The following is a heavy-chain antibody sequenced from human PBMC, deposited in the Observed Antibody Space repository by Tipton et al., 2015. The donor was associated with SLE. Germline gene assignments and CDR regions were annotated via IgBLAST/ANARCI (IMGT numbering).Heavy chain of an antibody. CDR1: GFAVTSYY. D-gene: IGHD2-2*01. Sequence: SLRLSCAASGFAVTSYYMNWVRQAPGRGLEWVSLIYKTGGTHYADSVEGRFTISRDNFNNTLYLQMNSLKPEDTAIYYCARGGLGFCTSGTCYDVTDIWGQGTMVTVSS. V-gene: IGHV3-53*05. CDR3: ARGGLGFCTSGTCYDVTDI. J-gene: IGHJ3*02. CDR2: IYKTGGT.